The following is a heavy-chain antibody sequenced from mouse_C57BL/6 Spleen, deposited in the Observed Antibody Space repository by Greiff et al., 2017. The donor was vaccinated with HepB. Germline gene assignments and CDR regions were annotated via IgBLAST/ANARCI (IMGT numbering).Heavy chain of an antibody. CDR3: ARKGASYGSSLGFDY. CDR2: IYPGDGDT. CDR1: GYAFSSSW. Sequence: VQLQQSGPELVKPGASVKISCKASGYAFSSSWMNWVKQRPGKGLEWIGRIYPGDGDTNYNGKFKGKATLTADKSSSTAYMQLSSLTSEDSAVYFCARKGASYGSSLGFDYWGQGTTLTVSS. V-gene: IGHV1-82*01. D-gene: IGHD1-1*01. J-gene: IGHJ2*01.